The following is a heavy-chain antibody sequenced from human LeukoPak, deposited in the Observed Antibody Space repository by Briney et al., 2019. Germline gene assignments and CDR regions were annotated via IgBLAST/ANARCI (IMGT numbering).Heavy chain of an antibody. CDR1: GGSISSNH. Sequence: SETLSFTCSVSGGSISSNHWSWIRQSPGKGLEFIAWIHYSGRTYYHPSFKSRVTISLGTSKNQFSLRLSSVTAADTAVYYCARHSQATSNPLDYWGQGNLVTVSS. V-gene: IGHV4-59*08. CDR2: IHYSGRT. CDR3: ARHSQATSNPLDY. J-gene: IGHJ4*02. D-gene: IGHD5-12*01.